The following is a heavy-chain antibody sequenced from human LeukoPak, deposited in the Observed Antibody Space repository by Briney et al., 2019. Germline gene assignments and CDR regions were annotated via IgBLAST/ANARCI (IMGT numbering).Heavy chain of an antibody. CDR1: GGSFSGYY. D-gene: IGHD6-6*01. V-gene: IGHV4-34*01. Sequence: SETLSLTCAVYGGSFSGYYWSWIRQPPGKGLEWIGEINHSGSTNYNPSLKSRVTISVDTSKNQFSLKLSSVTAADTAAYYCARGSGQIAARPSYFDYWGQGTLVTVSS. J-gene: IGHJ4*02. CDR2: INHSGST. CDR3: ARGSGQIAARPSYFDY.